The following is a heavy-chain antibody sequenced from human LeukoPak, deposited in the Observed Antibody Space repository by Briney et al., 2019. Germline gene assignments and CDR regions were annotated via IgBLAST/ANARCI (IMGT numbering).Heavy chain of an antibody. CDR3: ARQWELATFSEHFPGPAFDI. V-gene: IGHV3-48*03. J-gene: IGHJ3*02. CDR1: RFSFNTFE. Sequence: GGSVRLSCAACRFSFNTFEMNGLRQAPRKGVEGVSYISSCATTKYSADSVKGRFTISRDYANTALYLQMNSLRAEDTAVYCCARQWELATFSEHFPGPAFDIWGQGTVVTVSS. CDR2: ISSCATTK. D-gene: IGHD5-24*01.